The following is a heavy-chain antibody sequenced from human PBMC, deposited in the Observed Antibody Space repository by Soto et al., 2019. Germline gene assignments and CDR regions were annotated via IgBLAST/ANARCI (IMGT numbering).Heavy chain of an antibody. CDR3: ARGRGEEYYYYGMDV. V-gene: IGHV4-31*03. CDR2: IYYSGST. Sequence: SETRWRTCTFCVCSISSLCYYWSLVRQHPGKGLEWIGYIYYSGSTYYNPSLKSRVTISVDTSKNQFSMKLSSVTAADTAVYYCARGRGEEYYYYGMDVWGKGNTVTVSS. D-gene: IGHD4-17*01. CDR1: VCSISSLCYY. J-gene: IGHJ6*04.